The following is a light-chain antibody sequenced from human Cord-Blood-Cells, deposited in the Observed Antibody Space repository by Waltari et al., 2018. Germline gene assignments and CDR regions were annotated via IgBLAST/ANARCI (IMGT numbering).Light chain of an antibody. CDR2: TAS. CDR1: QSITSY. J-gene: IGKJ4*02. V-gene: IGKV1-39*01. CDR3: HQSPLT. Sequence: IQINQSPSSLSASVGDRVTITCRASQSITSYLNCYQQKPGKAPNLLIYTASSLPGGVPGSVSGTESGTDFTLTITRLQPEDFSNYYNHQSPLTFGQGTKVEIK.